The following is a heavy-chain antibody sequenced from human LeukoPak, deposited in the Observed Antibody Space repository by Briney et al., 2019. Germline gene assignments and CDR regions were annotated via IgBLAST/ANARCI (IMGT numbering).Heavy chain of an antibody. Sequence: PGRSLRLSCAASGFTFSSYTIHWVRQPPGKGLEWVAVISFDGSNKYYADSVKGRFTISRDNSKNTLHLQMNSLRAEDTAVYYCAREELGSSLGFDPWGQGTLVTVSS. J-gene: IGHJ5*02. V-gene: IGHV3-30-3*01. D-gene: IGHD3-16*01. CDR1: GFTFSSYT. CDR2: ISFDGSNK. CDR3: AREELGSSLGFDP.